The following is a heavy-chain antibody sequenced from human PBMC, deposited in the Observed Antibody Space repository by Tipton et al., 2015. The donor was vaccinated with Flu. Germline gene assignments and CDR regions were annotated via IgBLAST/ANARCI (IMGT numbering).Heavy chain of an antibody. D-gene: IGHD3-22*01. CDR3: VRDKPSSSGLDY. V-gene: IGHV3-7*01. CDR2: IKQDESEK. CDR1: GFIFSNYW. Sequence: SLRLSCTASGFIFSNYWMSWVRQAPGKGLEWVADIKQDESEKYYVDSVKGRFIISRDNAKNSLYLQMNSLRAEDTAVYYCVRDKPSSSGLDYWGQGTLVTVSS. J-gene: IGHJ4*02.